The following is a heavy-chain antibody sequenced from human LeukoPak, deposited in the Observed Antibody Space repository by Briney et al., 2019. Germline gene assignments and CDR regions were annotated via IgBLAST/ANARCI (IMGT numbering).Heavy chain of an antibody. J-gene: IGHJ4*02. V-gene: IGHV1-2*02. CDR2: INANSGGT. CDR3: ARGVRDGYIQMFDY. Sequence: PLASVKVSCKASGHTSTGYYMHWVRQAPGQGLEWMGWINANSGGTNYAQKFQGRVTMTRDTSTSTVYMELSSLRSEDTAVYYCARGVRDGYIQMFDYWGQGTLVTVSS. D-gene: IGHD5-24*01. CDR1: GHTSTGYY.